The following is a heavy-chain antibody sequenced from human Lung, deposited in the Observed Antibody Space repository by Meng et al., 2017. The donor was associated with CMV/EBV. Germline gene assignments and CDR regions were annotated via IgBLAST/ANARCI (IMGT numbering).Heavy chain of an antibody. CDR1: GFTFNTYA. D-gene: IGHD3-22*01. J-gene: IGHJ6*02. CDR2: ISYDGSNK. V-gene: IGHV3-30*04. Sequence: GESLKISCAASGFTFNTYAMHWVRQAPGKGLEWVAVISYDGSNKYTADSVQGRLTISRDNSKNNLYLQMNSLTVEDTAVYYCVRDQGGESMIAVLIERFGMDVWGQGPTVTFSS. CDR3: VRDQGGESMIAVLIERFGMDV.